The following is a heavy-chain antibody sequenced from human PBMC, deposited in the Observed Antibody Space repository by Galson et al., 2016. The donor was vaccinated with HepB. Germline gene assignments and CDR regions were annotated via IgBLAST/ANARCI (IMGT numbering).Heavy chain of an antibody. D-gene: IGHD1-14*01. CDR2: INVGNGIT. CDR3: ARDGEPLYDYGMDV. J-gene: IGHJ6*02. Sequence: SVKVSCKASGGTFSSFAINWVRQAPGQSLEWMGWINVGNGITKYSEKVQGRVTITSDTSASTVHMELSSLISGDTAVYYCARDGEPLYDYGMDVWGQGTTVIVSS. V-gene: IGHV1-3*01. CDR1: GGTFSSFA.